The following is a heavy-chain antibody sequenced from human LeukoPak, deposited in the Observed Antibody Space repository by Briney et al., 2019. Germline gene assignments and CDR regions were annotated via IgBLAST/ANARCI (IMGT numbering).Heavy chain of an antibody. J-gene: IGHJ4*02. V-gene: IGHV7-4-1*02. CDR1: GYTFTSYA. CDR2: INTNTGNP. Sequence: ASVKVSCKASGYTFTSYAMNWVRQAPGQGLEWMGWINTNTGNPTYAQGFTGRFVFSLDTSVSTAYLQISSLKAEDTAVYYCARADNLLLWFGELLSTPIDYWGQGTLVTVSS. CDR3: ARADNLLLWFGELLSTPIDY. D-gene: IGHD3-10*01.